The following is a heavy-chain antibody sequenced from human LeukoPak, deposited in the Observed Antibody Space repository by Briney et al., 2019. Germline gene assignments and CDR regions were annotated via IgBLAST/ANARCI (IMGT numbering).Heavy chain of an antibody. Sequence: SGGSLRLSCAASGFTFSGYSMNWVRQAPGKGLEWVSYISSSSSTIYYADSVKGRFTISRDNAKNSLYLQMNSLRADDTAVYYCARDIGRIAGRPGGWFDPWGQGTLVTVSS. V-gene: IGHV3-48*04. D-gene: IGHD6-6*01. CDR2: ISSSSSTI. CDR3: ARDIGRIAGRPGGWFDP. CDR1: GFTFSGYS. J-gene: IGHJ5*02.